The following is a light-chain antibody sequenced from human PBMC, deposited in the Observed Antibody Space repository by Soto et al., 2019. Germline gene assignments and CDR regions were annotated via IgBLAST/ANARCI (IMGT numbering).Light chain of an antibody. CDR2: EAS. CDR1: QRINRR. CDR3: QQFHRYWS. V-gene: IGKV1-5*03. Sequence: DIQMTPSPSTLSASVGDRVTINCRASQRINRRLAWYQQKPGQAPKLLIYEASTLHSGVPSRFSGSGSGTEFTLTISSLQPDDFATYSCQQFHRYWSFGQGTKVEVK. J-gene: IGKJ1*01.